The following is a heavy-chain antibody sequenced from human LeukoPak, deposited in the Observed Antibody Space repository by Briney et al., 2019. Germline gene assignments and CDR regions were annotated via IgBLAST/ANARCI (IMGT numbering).Heavy chain of an antibody. CDR3: AREVVPAAMGY. CDR1: GSTFSSYG. J-gene: IGHJ4*02. Sequence: GRSLRLSCAASGSTFSSYGMHWVRQAPGKGLEWVAVIWYDGSNKYYADSVKGRFTISRDNSKNTLYLQMNSLRAEDTAVYYCAREVVPAAMGYWGQGTLVTVSS. D-gene: IGHD2-2*01. CDR2: IWYDGSNK. V-gene: IGHV3-33*01.